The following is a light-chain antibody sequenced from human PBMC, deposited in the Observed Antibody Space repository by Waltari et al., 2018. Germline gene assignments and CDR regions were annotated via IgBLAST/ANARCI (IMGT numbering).Light chain of an antibody. CDR2: AAS. CDR3: QQSYSTPRT. J-gene: IGKJ1*01. CDR1: QSISSY. Sequence: DIPTPQSPSQRPASVGARVSITCRASQSISSYLNWYQQKSGKAPKLLIYAASSLQSGVPSRFSGSGSRTDFTRTISSLQPEDFATYYCQQSYSTPRTFGQGTKVEIK. V-gene: IGKV1-39*01.